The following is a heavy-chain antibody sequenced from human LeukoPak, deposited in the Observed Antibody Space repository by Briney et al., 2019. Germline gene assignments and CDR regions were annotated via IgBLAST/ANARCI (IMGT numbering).Heavy chain of an antibody. CDR1: GFTFSSYG. Sequence: GGSLRLSCAASGFTFSSYGMSWVRQAPGKGLEWVSAISGSGGSTYYADSVKGRFTISRDNSKNTLYLQMNSLRAEDTAVYYCARGVRIAVAGNIDYWGQGTLVTVSS. D-gene: IGHD6-19*01. J-gene: IGHJ4*02. V-gene: IGHV3-23*01. CDR3: ARGVRIAVAGNIDY. CDR2: ISGSGGST.